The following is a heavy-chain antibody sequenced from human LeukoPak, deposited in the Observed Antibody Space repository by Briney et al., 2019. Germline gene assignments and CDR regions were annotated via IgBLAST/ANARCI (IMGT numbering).Heavy chain of an antibody. CDR3: ARDRPIYCSSTSCYGNVWFDP. V-gene: IGHV1-2*02. D-gene: IGHD2-2*01. J-gene: IGHJ5*02. CDR2: INPNSGGT. Sequence: ASVRVSCKASGYTFTAYYIHWVRQAPGQGLEWMGWINPNSGGTNYAQKFRGRVTMTRDTSISTAYMELSRLRSDDTAVYYCARDRPIYCSSTSCYGNVWFDPWGQGTLVTVSS. CDR1: GYTFTAYY.